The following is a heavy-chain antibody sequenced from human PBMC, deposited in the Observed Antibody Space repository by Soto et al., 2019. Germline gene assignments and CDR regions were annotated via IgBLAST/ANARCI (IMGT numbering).Heavy chain of an antibody. CDR2: ISYRGST. CDR3: ASSGIVGREVNTWFDP. CDR1: AGSITTSY. D-gene: IGHD3-22*01. Sequence: TLSLTCTVSAGSITTSYWSWIRQPLGKALEWIGYISYRGSTNYNPSLKSRLTISIDTSKSQISLKLTSMTTADTAVYYCASSGIVGREVNTWFDPWGQGTLVTVSS. V-gene: IGHV4-59*01. J-gene: IGHJ5*02.